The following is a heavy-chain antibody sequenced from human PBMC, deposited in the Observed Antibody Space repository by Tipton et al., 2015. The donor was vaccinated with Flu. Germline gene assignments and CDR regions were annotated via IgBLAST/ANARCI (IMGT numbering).Heavy chain of an antibody. CDR1: GFTFSSYW. V-gene: IGHV3-7*03. D-gene: IGHD2-21*01. CDR2: IKQDGSVK. CDR3: ARQIGGGDCF. J-gene: IGHJ4*02. Sequence: SLRLSCVASGFTFSSYWMTWVRQAPGKGLEWVANIKQDGSVKYYVDSVKGRFTISRDNAKHSVYLQMNNLRAEDTALYYCARQIGGGDCFWGQGTLVTVSS.